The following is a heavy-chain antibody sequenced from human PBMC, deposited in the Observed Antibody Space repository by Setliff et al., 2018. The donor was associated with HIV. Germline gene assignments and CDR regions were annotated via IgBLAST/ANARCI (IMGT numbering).Heavy chain of an antibody. CDR3: ARSNPGITAGLLAY. CDR1: GVSIPTNY. D-gene: IGHD6-13*01. V-gene: IGHV4-4*07. J-gene: IGHJ4*02. Sequence: LETLSLTCNISGVSIPTNYWNWIRQPAGKGLEWIGRIYTTGGTNYNPALKSRVTMSIDTSKNQISLKLNSVTAADTATYYCARSNPGITAGLLAYWGPGTLVTVSS. CDR2: IYTTGGT.